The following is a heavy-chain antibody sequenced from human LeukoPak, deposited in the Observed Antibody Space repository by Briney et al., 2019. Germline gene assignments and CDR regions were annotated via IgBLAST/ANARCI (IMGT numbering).Heavy chain of an antibody. Sequence: PGGSLRLSCAASEFTFTSYYMNWVRQAPGKGLEWVSSISGSSSYIYYADSVKGRFTISRDNAKNTLYLQMDSLRAEDTAVYYCARDPIPGSGYSGSSNGAFDIWGQGTMVTVSS. J-gene: IGHJ3*02. V-gene: IGHV3-21*04. CDR3: ARDPIPGSGYSGSSNGAFDI. D-gene: IGHD1-26*01. CDR2: ISGSSSYI. CDR1: EFTFTSYY.